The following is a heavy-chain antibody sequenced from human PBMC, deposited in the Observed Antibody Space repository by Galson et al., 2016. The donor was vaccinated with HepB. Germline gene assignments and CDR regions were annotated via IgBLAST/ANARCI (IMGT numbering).Heavy chain of an antibody. Sequence: PSLVKPTQTLTLTCNVSGVSLSTDGVSVAWIRQPPGKALEWLALIYWDDDRRSSPSLRKRLIITKDTSKNHVVLTLGNMDPVDTGTYFCALSSRFYGSRSTYGLLDFWGQGTRVTVSS. V-gene: IGHV2-5*02. D-gene: IGHD3-10*01. CDR1: GVSLSTDGVS. CDR2: IYWDDDR. J-gene: IGHJ4*02. CDR3: ALSSRFYGSRSTYGLLDF.